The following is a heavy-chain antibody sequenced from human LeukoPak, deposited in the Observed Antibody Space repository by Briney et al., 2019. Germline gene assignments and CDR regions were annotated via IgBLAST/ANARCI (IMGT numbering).Heavy chain of an antibody. J-gene: IGHJ6*03. CDR1: GGSISSGSYY. CDR2: IYTSGST. D-gene: IGHD1-26*01. Sequence: PSETLSLTCTVSGGSISSGSYYWSWIRQPAGKGLEWIGRIYTSGSTNYNPSLKSRVTISVDTSKNQFSLKLSSVTAADTAVYYCARARPRRGVYYYYMDVWGKGTTVTVSS. V-gene: IGHV4-61*02. CDR3: ARARPRRGVYYYYMDV.